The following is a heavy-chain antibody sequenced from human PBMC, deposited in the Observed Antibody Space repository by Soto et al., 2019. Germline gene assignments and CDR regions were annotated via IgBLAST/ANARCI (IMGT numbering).Heavy chain of an antibody. CDR3: AFAGHGSPLYYFDY. V-gene: IGHV3-23*01. CDR1: GFTFSSYA. J-gene: IGHJ4*02. Sequence: EVQLLESGGGLVQPGGSLRLSCAASGFTFSSYAMSWVRQAPGKGLEWVSAISGSGGSTYYADSVKGRFTISRDNSKYTLYLQMNSLRAEDTAVYYCAFAGHGSPLYYFDYWGQGTLVTVSS. D-gene: IGHD2-15*01. CDR2: ISGSGGST.